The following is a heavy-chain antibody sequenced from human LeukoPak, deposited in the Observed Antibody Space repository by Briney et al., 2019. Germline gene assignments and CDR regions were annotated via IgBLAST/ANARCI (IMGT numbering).Heavy chain of an antibody. CDR2: ISYDGSKK. Sequence: GRSLRLSCAASGFTFSNYAIHWVRQAPGKGLEWVAVISYDGSKKYYADSVKGRFNISRDNSNNTLYRQMNSLRAEDTAVYYGVRAGASDAFDIWGQGTMVTVSS. CDR3: VRAGASDAFDI. V-gene: IGHV3-30*04. D-gene: IGHD3-10*01. CDR1: GFTFSNYA. J-gene: IGHJ3*02.